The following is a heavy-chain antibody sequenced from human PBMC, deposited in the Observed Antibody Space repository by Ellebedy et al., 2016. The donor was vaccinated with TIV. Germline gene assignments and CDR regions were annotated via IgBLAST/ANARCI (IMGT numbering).Heavy chain of an antibody. CDR3: ARAGRYCSGGSCYSSWYFDL. CDR2: INPNSGGT. CDR1: GYTFTGYY. J-gene: IGHJ2*01. D-gene: IGHD2-15*01. V-gene: IGHV1-2*02. Sequence: AASVKVSCKASGYTFTGYYMHWVRQAPGQGLEWMGWINPNSGGTNYAQKFQGRVTMTRDTSISTAYMELSRLRSDDTAVYYCARAGRYCSGGSCYSSWYFDLWGRGTLVTVSS.